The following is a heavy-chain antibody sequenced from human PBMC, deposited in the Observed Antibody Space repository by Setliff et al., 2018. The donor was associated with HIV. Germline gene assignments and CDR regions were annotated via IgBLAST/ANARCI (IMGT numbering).Heavy chain of an antibody. J-gene: IGHJ4*02. CDR1: GFSLKTTGVG. Sequence: SGPTLVKPTQPLTLTCSFSGFSLKTTGVGVGWVRQPPGKALEWLGFIYWNDDRSHSPSLRSRVTITKDTSKNQVVLTMTNMDPEDTATYFCAHSRSGVESWGQGLLVTVSS. CDR3: AHSRSGVES. D-gene: IGHD6-19*01. V-gene: IGHV2-5*01. CDR2: IYWNDDR.